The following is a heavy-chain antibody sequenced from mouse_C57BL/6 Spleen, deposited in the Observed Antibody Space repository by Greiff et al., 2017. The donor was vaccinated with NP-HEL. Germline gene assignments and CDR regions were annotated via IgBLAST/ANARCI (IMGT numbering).Heavy chain of an antibody. Sequence: EVQRVESGEGLVKPGGSLKLSCAASGFTFSSYAMSWVRQTLEKRLEWVAYISSGGDYIYYAATVKGRFTISRDNARNTLYMEVSSMKSEDTAMYYCTRRPHFDVWGTGTTVTVSS. CDR1: GFTFSSYA. J-gene: IGHJ1*03. CDR3: TRRPHFDV. CDR2: ISSGGDYI. V-gene: IGHV5-9-1*02.